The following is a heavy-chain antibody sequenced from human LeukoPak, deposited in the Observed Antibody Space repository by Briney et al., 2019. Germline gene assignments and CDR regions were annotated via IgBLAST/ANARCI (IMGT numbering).Heavy chain of an antibody. D-gene: IGHD6-13*01. V-gene: IGHV7-4-1*02. J-gene: IGHJ4*02. CDR2: INTNTGNP. Sequence: GASVKVSCKASGYTFTSYAMNWVRQAPGQGLEWMGWINTNTGNPTYAQGSTGRFVFSLDTSVSTAYLQISSLKAEDTAVYYCARGAQQQLVRWSDYWGQGTLVTVSS. CDR1: GYTFTSYA. CDR3: ARGAQQQLVRWSDY.